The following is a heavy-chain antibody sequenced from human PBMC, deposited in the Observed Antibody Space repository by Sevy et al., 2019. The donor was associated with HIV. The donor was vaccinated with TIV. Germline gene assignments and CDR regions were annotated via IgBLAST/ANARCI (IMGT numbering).Heavy chain of an antibody. D-gene: IGHD6-13*01. CDR3: ARVLAAAGRYYYGMDV. CDR1: GFTFSDYY. CDR2: ISSSSSYT. J-gene: IGHJ6*02. Sequence: GGSLRLSCAASGFTFSDYYMSWIRQAPGKGLEWVSNISSSSSYTNYAGSVKGRFTISRDNAKNSLYLQMNSLRAEDTAVYYCARVLAAAGRYYYGMDVWGQGTTVTVSS. V-gene: IGHV3-11*06.